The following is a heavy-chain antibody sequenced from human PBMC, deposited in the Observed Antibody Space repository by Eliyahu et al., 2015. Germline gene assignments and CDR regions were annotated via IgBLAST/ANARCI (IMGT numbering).Heavy chain of an antibody. CDR2: IYWDDDK. CDR1: GFSLSTSGVG. V-gene: IGHV2-5*02. Sequence: QITLKESGPTLVKPTQTLTLTCTFSGFSLSTSGVGVGWIRQPPGKALEWLALIYWDDDKGYSPSLKSRLTITKDTSKNQVVLTMTNMDPVDTATYYCAHTYYDFWSGFFKPNNWFDPWGQGTLVTVSS. J-gene: IGHJ5*02. D-gene: IGHD3-3*01. CDR3: AHTYYDFWSGFFKPNNWFDP.